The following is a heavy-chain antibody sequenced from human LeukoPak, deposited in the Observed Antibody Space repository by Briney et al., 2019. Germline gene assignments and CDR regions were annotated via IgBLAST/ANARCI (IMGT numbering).Heavy chain of an antibody. V-gene: IGHV1-18*01. D-gene: IGHD1-26*01. CDR3: AKGVGTTSDDIFDI. J-gene: IGHJ3*02. Sequence: GASVKVSCKASGGTFSSYAISWVRQAPGQGLEWMGWISTYKGNTDYAQNLQGRVTMTTDTSTSTAYMELRSLRSDDTAMYFCAKGVGTTSDDIFDIWGQGTMVTVSS. CDR2: ISTYKGNT. CDR1: GGTFSSYA.